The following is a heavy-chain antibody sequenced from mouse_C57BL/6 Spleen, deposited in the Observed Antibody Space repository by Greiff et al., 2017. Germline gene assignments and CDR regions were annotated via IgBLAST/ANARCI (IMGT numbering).Heavy chain of an antibody. Sequence: QVQLKESGPGLVQPSQSLSITCTVSGFSLTSYGVHWVRQSPGKGLEWLGVIWSGGSTDYNAAFISRLSISKDNSKSQVFFKMNSLQADDTAIYYCARTLDSSGYVYYDARDYWGQGTSVTVSS. CDR1: GFSLTSYG. J-gene: IGHJ4*01. CDR3: ARTLDSSGYVYYDARDY. V-gene: IGHV2-2*01. D-gene: IGHD3-2*02. CDR2: IWSGGST.